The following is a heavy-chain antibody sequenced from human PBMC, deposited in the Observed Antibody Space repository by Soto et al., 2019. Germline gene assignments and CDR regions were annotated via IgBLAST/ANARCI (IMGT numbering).Heavy chain of an antibody. D-gene: IGHD3-22*01. CDR1: GGSFSGYY. CDR2: INHSGST. V-gene: IGHV4-34*01. Sequence: PSETLSLTCAVYGGSFSGYYWSWIRQPPGKGLEWTGEINHSGSTNYNPSLKSRVTISVDTSKNQFSLKLSSVTAADTAVYYCARDYYDSNYWGQGTLVTVSS. J-gene: IGHJ4*02. CDR3: ARDYYDSNY.